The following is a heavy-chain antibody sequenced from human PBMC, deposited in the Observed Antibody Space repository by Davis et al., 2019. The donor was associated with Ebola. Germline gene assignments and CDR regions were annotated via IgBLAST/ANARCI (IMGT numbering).Heavy chain of an antibody. CDR1: GFTFSSYG. Sequence: GGSLRLSCAASGFTFSSYGMHWVRQAPGKGLEWVAVIWYDGSNKYYADSVKGRFTISRDNSKNTLYLQMNSLRGDDTAVYYCAKGGGDYGDTQYYFDYWGQGTLVTVSS. CDR2: IWYDGSNK. V-gene: IGHV3-30*02. D-gene: IGHD4-17*01. CDR3: AKGGGDYGDTQYYFDY. J-gene: IGHJ4*02.